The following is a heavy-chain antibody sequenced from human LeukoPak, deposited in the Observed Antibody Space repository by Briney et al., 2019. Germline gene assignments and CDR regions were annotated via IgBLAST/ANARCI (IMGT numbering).Heavy chain of an antibody. CDR3: ARVNPYSGSYSWPTPFDY. D-gene: IGHD1-26*01. Sequence: GASVKVSCKASGYTFTGYYMHWVRQAPGQGLEWMGWINPNSGGTNYAQKFQGRVTMTRDTSISTAYMELSRLRSDDTAVYYRARVNPYSGSYSWPTPFDYWGQGTLVTVSS. CDR1: GYTFTGYY. CDR2: INPNSGGT. J-gene: IGHJ4*02. V-gene: IGHV1-2*02.